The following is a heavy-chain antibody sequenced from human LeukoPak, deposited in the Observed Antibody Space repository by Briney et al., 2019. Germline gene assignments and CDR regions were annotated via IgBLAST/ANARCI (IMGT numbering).Heavy chain of an antibody. CDR1: GFTFSIYA. CDR2: ISGNGDIT. D-gene: IGHD2-15*01. CDR3: ARVKRDCSGGSCYSYDY. J-gene: IGHJ4*02. V-gene: IGHV3-23*01. Sequence: GGSLRLSCAASGFTFSIYAMMWVRQAPGKGLEWVSAISGNGDITYYADSVRGRFTISRDNSKNTLYLQMNSLRAEDTAVYYCARVKRDCSGGSCYSYDYWGQGTLVTVSS.